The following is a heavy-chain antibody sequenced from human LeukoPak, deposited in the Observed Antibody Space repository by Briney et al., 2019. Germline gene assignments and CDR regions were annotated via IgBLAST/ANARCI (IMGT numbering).Heavy chain of an antibody. CDR3: ARESTGGSLDY. D-gene: IGHD2-8*02. V-gene: IGHV1-18*01. CDR2: ISEYNGDT. J-gene: IGHJ4*02. CDR1: RYTFNTYV. Sequence: GASVKVSYKASRYTFNTYVIIWVRQAPGHPLEGMGWISEYNGDTTYAQKLQGRVTLTTAASTSTAYMEVRSLRSDGTAVYYGARESTGGSLDYWGQGTLVTVSS.